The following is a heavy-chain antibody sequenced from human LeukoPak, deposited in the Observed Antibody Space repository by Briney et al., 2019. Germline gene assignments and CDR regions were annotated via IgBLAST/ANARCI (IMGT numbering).Heavy chain of an antibody. CDR1: GFSFDIYA. D-gene: IGHD3-10*01. J-gene: IGHJ6*02. Sequence: GGSLRLSCAASGFSFDIYAMSWVRQAPGKGLEWVSSLSGSGDSTYFADSVKGRFAISRDNSNNTLYLQMNSLRAEDTAVYFCANGVTGLTPCFGELLSYSYYSMDVWGQGTAVTVSS. V-gene: IGHV3-23*01. CDR2: LSGSGDST. CDR3: ANGVTGLTPCFGELLSYSYYSMDV.